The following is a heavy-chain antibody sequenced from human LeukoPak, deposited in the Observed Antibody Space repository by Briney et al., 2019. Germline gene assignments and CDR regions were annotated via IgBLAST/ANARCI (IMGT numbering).Heavy chain of an antibody. CDR1: GFKFSDYY. D-gene: IGHD1-26*01. CDR3: ARDPSWEILSYFDF. J-gene: IGHJ4*02. CDR2: ISASGDTR. V-gene: IGHV3-11*04. Sequence: GGSLGLSCAASGFKFSDYYMTWIRQAPGKGLEWISYISASGDTRYYGDSAKGRFIVSRDNAKNSLYLQMNSLRAEDTAVYYCARDPSWEILSYFDFWGLGTLVTVSS.